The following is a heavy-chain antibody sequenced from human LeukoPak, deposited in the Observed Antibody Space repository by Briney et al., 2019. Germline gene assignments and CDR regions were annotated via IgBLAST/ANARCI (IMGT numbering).Heavy chain of an antibody. CDR3: ARGARQWLVRNGYFDY. V-gene: IGHV1-69*13. CDR1: GYTFTSYA. J-gene: IGHJ4*02. CDR2: IIPIFGTA. D-gene: IGHD6-19*01. Sequence: ASVKVSCKASGYTFTSYAISWVRQAPGQGLEWMGRIIPIFGTANYAQKFQGRVTITADESTSTAYMELSSLRSEDTAVYYCARGARQWLVRNGYFDYWGQGTLVTVSS.